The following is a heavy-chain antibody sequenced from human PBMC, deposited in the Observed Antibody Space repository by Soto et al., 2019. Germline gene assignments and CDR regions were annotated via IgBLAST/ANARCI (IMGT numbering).Heavy chain of an antibody. CDR3: ASSVSEGYGDYQEYLQH. CDR2: MNAGNGNT. V-gene: IGHV1-3*01. CDR1: GYTFTSYA. D-gene: IGHD4-17*01. Sequence: ASVKVSCKASGYTFTSYAMHWVRQAPGQRLEWMGWMNAGNGNTKSSQKLQGRVTITRETSASTAYMELSSLRSEDTAVYYCASSVSEGYGDYQEYLQHWGQGTLVPVSS. J-gene: IGHJ1*01.